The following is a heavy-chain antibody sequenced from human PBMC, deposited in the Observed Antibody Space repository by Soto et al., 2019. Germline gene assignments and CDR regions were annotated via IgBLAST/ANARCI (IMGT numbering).Heavy chain of an antibody. CDR1: GFTFSSYA. J-gene: IGHJ3*02. CDR3: AKGARYCSGGSCYSGGRCNAFDI. Sequence: EVQLLESGGGLVQPGGSLRLSCAASGFTFSSYAMSWFRQAPGKGLEWVSAISGSGGSTYYADSVKGRFTISRDNSKNTLYLQMNSLRAEDTAVYYCAKGARYCSGGSCYSGGRCNAFDIWGQGTMVTVS. V-gene: IGHV3-23*01. D-gene: IGHD2-15*01. CDR2: ISGSGGST.